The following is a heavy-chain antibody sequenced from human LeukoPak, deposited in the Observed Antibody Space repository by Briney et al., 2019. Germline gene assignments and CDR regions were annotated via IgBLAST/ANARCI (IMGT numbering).Heavy chain of an antibody. V-gene: IGHV1-46*01. CDR3: ARGKEMATITGGPDY. Sequence: ASVKVSCKASGYTLTSYYMHWVRQAPGQGLEWMGIINPSGGSTSYAQKFRGRVTMTRDTSTTTVYMELTSLKSDDTAVYYCARGKEMATITGGPDYWGQGTLVTVSS. J-gene: IGHJ4*02. D-gene: IGHD5-12*01. CDR1: GYTLTSYY. CDR2: INPSGGST.